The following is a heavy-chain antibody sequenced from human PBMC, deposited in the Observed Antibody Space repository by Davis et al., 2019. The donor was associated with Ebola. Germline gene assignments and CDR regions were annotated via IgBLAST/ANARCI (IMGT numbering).Heavy chain of an antibody. CDR3: AREQGTVTTSWFDP. V-gene: IGHV1-18*01. CDR2: ISAYNGNT. J-gene: IGHJ5*02. Sequence: ASVKVSCKASGYTFTSYGISWVRQAPGQGLVWMGWISAYNGNTNYAQKLQGRVTMTTDTSTSTAYMELRSLRSDDTAVYYCAREQGTVTTSWFDPWGQGTLVTVSS. D-gene: IGHD4-17*01. CDR1: GYTFTSYG.